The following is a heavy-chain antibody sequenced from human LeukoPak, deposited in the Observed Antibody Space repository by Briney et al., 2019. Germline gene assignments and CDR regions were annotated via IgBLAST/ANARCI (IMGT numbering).Heavy chain of an antibody. CDR1: GFTFTSSA. V-gene: IGHV1-58*02. J-gene: IGHJ4*02. CDR3: AAGGQFTPFDY. Sequence: SAKVSCKASGFTFTSSAMQRVRQARGQRLEWIGGIGVGSANTNYAQKVQERVTITRDMSTSTAYMELSSLRSEDTAVYYCAAGGQFTPFDYWGQGTLVTVST. CDR2: IGVGSANT. D-gene: IGHD5-24*01.